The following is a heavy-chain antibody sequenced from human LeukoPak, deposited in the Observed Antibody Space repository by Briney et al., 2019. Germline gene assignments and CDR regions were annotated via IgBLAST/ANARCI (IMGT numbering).Heavy chain of an antibody. CDR2: VSDIGSRI. Sequence: PGGSLRLSCAASGFTFSSYAMSWVRQAPGKGLEWVSGVSDIGSRIFYADSVKGRFTISRDNSKNTLYLQMNSLRAEDTAIYYCAKERGGYSVGLPADYWGQGTLVTVSS. J-gene: IGHJ4*02. D-gene: IGHD1-26*01. CDR3: AKERGGYSVGLPADY. V-gene: IGHV3-23*01. CDR1: GFTFSSYA.